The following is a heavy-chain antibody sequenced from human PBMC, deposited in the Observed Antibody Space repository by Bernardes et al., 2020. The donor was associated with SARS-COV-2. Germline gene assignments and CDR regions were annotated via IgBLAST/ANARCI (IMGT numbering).Heavy chain of an antibody. D-gene: IGHD2-15*01. V-gene: IGHV3-23*01. Sequence: GSLRLSCAASGFTFSTYAMSWVRQAPGKGLEWVSAISGSGGSTYYADSVKGRFTISRDNSMNTLYLQMNSLRAEDTAVYYCAKRGRSCSGGTCYGDFDYWGQGTLLTVSS. CDR3: AKRGRSCSGGTCYGDFDY. CDR1: GFTFSTYA. J-gene: IGHJ4*02. CDR2: ISGSGGST.